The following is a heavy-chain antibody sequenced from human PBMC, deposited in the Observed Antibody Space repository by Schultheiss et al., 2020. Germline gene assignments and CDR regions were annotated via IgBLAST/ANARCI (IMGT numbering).Heavy chain of an antibody. Sequence: SETLSLTCTVSGFNITSGNFFWSWIRQPPGKGLEWIGYIYYSGSTYYNPSLKSRVTISVDTSKNQFSLKLSSVTAADTAVYYCARDGKYFYGMDVWGQGTTVTVSS. CDR2: IYYSGST. CDR3: ARDGKYFYGMDV. V-gene: IGHV4-61*01. J-gene: IGHJ6*02. CDR1: GFNITSGNFF.